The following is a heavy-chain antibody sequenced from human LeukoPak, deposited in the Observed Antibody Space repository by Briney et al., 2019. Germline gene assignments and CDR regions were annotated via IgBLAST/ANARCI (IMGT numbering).Heavy chain of an antibody. D-gene: IGHD6-19*01. CDR2: ISYDGSNK. CDR1: GFTSSTAW. Sequence: PGGSLRLSCAVSGFTSSTAWLTWVRQAPGKGLEWVAVISYDGSNKYYADSVKGRFTISRDNSKNTLYLQMNSLRAEDTAVYYCARDGSGSGWHGFDYWGQGTLVTVSS. V-gene: IGHV3-30-3*01. J-gene: IGHJ4*02. CDR3: ARDGSGSGWHGFDY.